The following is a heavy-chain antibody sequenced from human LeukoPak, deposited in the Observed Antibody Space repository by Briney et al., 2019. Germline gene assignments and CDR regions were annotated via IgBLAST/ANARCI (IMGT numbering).Heavy chain of an antibody. CDR3: AKDGTVLLWFGELLSSYFDY. V-gene: IGHV3-23*01. J-gene: IGHJ4*02. D-gene: IGHD3-10*01. CDR2: ISGSGGST. CDR1: GFTFSSYA. Sequence: GGSLRLSCAASGFTFSSYAMSWVRQAPGKGLEWVSAISGSGGSTYYADSVKGRFTISRDNSKNTLYLQMNSLRAEDTAVYYCAKDGTVLLWFGELLSSYFDYWGQGTLVTVSS.